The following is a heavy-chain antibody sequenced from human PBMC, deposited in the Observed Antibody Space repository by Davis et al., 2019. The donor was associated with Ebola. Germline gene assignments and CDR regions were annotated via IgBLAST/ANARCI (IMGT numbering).Heavy chain of an antibody. CDR2: INGDGSIT. CDR1: GFTFSNKW. D-gene: IGHD4-17*01. CDR3: AKDLYYGDSDY. J-gene: IGHJ4*02. V-gene: IGHV3-74*01. Sequence: HTEGSLRLSCAVSGFTFSNKWMHWFRHAPGKGLVWVSLINGDGSITGYADSVKGRFTISRDNAKNTLSLQMTALRAEDTAVYYCAKDLYYGDSDYWGQGVLVSVSS.